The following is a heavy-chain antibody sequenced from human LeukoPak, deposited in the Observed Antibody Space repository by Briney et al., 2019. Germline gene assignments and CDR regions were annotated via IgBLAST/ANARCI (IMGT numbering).Heavy chain of an antibody. CDR2: IRSKAYGGTT. V-gene: IGHV3-49*04. CDR3: TRNVLLWFGDIRDYYYYGMDV. Sequence: GGSLRLSCTASGFTFGDYAMSWVRQAPGKGLEWVGFIRSKAYGGTTEYAASVKGRSTISRDDSKSIAYLQMNSLKTEDTAVYHCTRNVLLWFGDIRDYYYYGMDVWGQGTTVTVSS. CDR1: GFTFGDYA. D-gene: IGHD3-10*01. J-gene: IGHJ6*02.